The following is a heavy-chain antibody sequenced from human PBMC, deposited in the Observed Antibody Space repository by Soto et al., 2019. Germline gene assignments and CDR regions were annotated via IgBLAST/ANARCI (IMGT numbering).Heavy chain of an antibody. CDR3: ARADSGYAHGYYYYGMDV. CDR2: ISRGSSTI. Sequence: GGSLRLSCAASEFTFSNYAMNWVRQAPGKGLEWVSSISRGSSTIYYADPVKGRFTISRDNPKNTVYLQMHSLRAEDTAVYYCARADSGYAHGYYYYGMDVWGQGTTVTVSS. J-gene: IGHJ6*02. CDR1: EFTFSNYA. V-gene: IGHV3-48*01. D-gene: IGHD5-12*01.